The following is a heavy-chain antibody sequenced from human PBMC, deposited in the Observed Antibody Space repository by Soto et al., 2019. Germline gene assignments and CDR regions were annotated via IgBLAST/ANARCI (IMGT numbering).Heavy chain of an antibody. CDR3: ARGVVVVTNYYFDQ. CDR2: ILPIYSTRNYA. J-gene: IGHJ4*02. V-gene: IGHV1-69*06. D-gene: IGHD2-2*01. Sequence: QVQLVQSGAEVRKPGSSVKVSCKASGGTFNKYAISWVRQAPGQGPEWMGGILPIYSTRNYANYAHKFQGRVTITVDTSTSTAYMELSGLKSDDTAIYYCARGVVVVTNYYFDQWGQGTLVTVSP. CDR1: GGTFNKYA.